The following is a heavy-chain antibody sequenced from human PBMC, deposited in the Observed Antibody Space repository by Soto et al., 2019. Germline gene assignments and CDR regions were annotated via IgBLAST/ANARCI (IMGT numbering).Heavy chain of an antibody. Sequence: GGSLRLSCAASGFTLSNYWMNWVRQAPGKGLEWVANIKQDGSEKYYVDSVKGRSFISRDNAKNSLYLQVNSLRAEDTAMYYCARDADASGWYHYGMDVWGQGTMVTVSS. V-gene: IGHV3-7*01. CDR3: ARDADASGWYHYGMDV. CDR1: GFTLSNYW. D-gene: IGHD6-19*01. CDR2: IKQDGSEK. J-gene: IGHJ6*02.